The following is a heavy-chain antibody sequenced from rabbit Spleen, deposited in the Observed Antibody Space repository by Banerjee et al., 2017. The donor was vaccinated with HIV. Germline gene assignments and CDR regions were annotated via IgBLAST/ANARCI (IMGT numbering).Heavy chain of an antibody. J-gene: IGHJ4*01. CDR1: GVSFSSNHY. CDR3: ARDDGSGHYIDGYFNL. D-gene: IGHD1-1*01. V-gene: IGHV1S40*01. CDR2: IEGGSSAFS. Sequence: QSLEESGGDLVKPGASLTLTCTASGVSFSSNHYMCWVRQAPGKGLEWIACIEGGSSAFSYFASWAKGRFTISKTSSTTVTLQMTSLTAADTATYFCARDDGSGHYIDGYFNLWGQGTLVTVS.